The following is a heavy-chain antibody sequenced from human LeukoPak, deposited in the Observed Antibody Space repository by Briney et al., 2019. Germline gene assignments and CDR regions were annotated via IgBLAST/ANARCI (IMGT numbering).Heavy chain of an antibody. CDR2: IKQDGSEK. CDR1: GFTFSSYW. D-gene: IGHD3-16*01. CDR3: ARVRWGGLYYFDY. V-gene: IGHV3-7*01. J-gene: IGHJ4*02. Sequence: GGSLRLSCAASGFTFSSYWMTWVRQAPGKGLEWVANIKQDGSEKYYVDSVKGRFTISRDNAKNSLYLQMNSLRAEDTAVYYCARVRWGGLYYFDYWGQGTLVTVSS.